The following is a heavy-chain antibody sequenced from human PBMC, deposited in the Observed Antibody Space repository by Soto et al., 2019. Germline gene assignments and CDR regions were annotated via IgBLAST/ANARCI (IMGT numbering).Heavy chain of an antibody. D-gene: IGHD3-10*01. CDR3: ARGDYYGSGSSHAFDI. J-gene: IGHJ3*02. CDR1: GFTFSSYG. Sequence: PGGSLRLSCAASGFTFSSYGMHWVRQAPGKGLEWVAVIWYDGSNKYYADSVKGRFTISRDNSKNTLYLQMNSLRAEDTAVYYCARGDYYGSGSSHAFDIWGQGTMVTVSS. V-gene: IGHV3-33*01. CDR2: IWYDGSNK.